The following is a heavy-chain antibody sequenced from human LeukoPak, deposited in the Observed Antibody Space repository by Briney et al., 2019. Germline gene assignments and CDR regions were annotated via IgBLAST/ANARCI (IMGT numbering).Heavy chain of an antibody. J-gene: IGHJ4*02. CDR3: ARGDRTASLVIFDY. V-gene: IGHV3-21*01. CDR1: GFTFRSYT. CDR2: ISSSGNYI. Sequence: GGSLRLSCASSGFTFRSYTMNWVRQAPGKGLEWISSISSSGNYIYYADSVKGRFTISKDNAQNSLYLQMNSPRAEDTAVYYCARGDRTASLVIFDYWGQGTLVTVSS. D-gene: IGHD3-3*02.